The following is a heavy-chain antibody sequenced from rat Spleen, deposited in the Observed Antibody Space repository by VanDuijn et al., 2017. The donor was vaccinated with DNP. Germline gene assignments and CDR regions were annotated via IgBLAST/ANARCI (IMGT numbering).Heavy chain of an antibody. J-gene: IGHJ3*01. D-gene: IGHD1-11*01. CDR3: ARQTTEGIDYFDY. CDR1: GFTFSAYY. V-gene: IGHV5-25*01. CDR2: IGSPAYAP. Sequence: EVQLVESGGGLVQPGRSLKLSCAASGFTFSAYYMAWVRQAPAKGLEWVAYIGSPAYAPYHGDSVKGRFSISRDIAKTTLYLQMDSLRSEDTATYYCARQTTEGIDYFDYWGQGTLVTVSS.